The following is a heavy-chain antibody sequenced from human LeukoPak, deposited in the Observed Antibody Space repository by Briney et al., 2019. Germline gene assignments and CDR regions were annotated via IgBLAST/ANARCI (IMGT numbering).Heavy chain of an antibody. V-gene: IGHV1-2*02. CDR3: ARADRLHGGPYLIGP. J-gene: IGHJ5*02. CDR1: GYSFTDYY. Sequence: GASVKVSCKTSGYSFTDYYMHWVRQAPGRGLEWMGWINPNSGGTSSAQKFQGRVNMIRDTSITTVYMEVSWLTSDDTAIYYCARADRLHGGPYLIGPWGQGTLVTVSS. D-gene: IGHD2-21*01. CDR2: INPNSGGT.